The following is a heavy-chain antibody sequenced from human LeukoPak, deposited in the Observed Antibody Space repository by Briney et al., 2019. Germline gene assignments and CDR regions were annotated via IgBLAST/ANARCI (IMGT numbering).Heavy chain of an antibody. CDR1: GFTFSSYA. CDR2: ISGGGVGT. J-gene: IGHJ4*02. CDR3: AKYPTYYYDSSGYYYFDY. D-gene: IGHD3-22*01. Sequence: GSLRLSCAASGFTFSSYAMSLVRQAPGKRLEWVSAISGGGVGTYYADSVKGRFTISRDNSKNTLYLQMNSLRAEDTAVYYCAKYPTYYYDSSGYYYFDYWGQGTLVTVSS. V-gene: IGHV3-23*01.